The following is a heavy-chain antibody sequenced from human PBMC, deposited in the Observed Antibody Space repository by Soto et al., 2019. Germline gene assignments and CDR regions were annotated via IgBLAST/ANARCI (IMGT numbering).Heavy chain of an antibody. CDR2: IKQDGSEK. CDR1: GFTFSSYW. D-gene: IGHD6-19*01. Sequence: EVQLVESGGGLVQPGGPLRLSCAASGFTFSSYWMSWVRQAPGKGLEWVANIKQDGSEKYYVDSVKGRFTISRDNAKNSLYLQMNSLRAEDTAVYYCASKQWLVPKTDYFDYWGQGTLVTVSS. J-gene: IGHJ4*02. V-gene: IGHV3-7*01. CDR3: ASKQWLVPKTDYFDY.